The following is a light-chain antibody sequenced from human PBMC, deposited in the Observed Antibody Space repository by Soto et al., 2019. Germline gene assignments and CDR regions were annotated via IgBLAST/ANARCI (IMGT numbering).Light chain of an antibody. CDR2: GAS. V-gene: IGKV3-20*01. Sequence: EIVLTQSPGTLSLSPGESATLSCRASQSVSSRSLAWYQQKPGQAPRLLIYGASSIATGIPDRFSGSGSGTDFNLVISRLEPEDFAVYYCQQYDNSPFTFGPGTKGDIK. CDR1: QSVSSRS. CDR3: QQYDNSPFT. J-gene: IGKJ3*01.